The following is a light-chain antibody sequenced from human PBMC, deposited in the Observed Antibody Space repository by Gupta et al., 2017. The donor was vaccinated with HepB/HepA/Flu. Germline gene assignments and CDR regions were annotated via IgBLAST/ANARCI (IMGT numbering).Light chain of an antibody. V-gene: IGKV3-15*01. CDR3: QQYDNWWT. CDR2: DAS. Sequence: EVVMTQSPATLSVSPGESATLSCRASQSVSSNLAWYQQKPGKAPRLLIYDASTRATGIPARFSGSGSGTEFTLTVSSLQSEDFAVYYCQQYDNWWTFGQGSKVEIK. J-gene: IGKJ1*01. CDR1: QSVSSN.